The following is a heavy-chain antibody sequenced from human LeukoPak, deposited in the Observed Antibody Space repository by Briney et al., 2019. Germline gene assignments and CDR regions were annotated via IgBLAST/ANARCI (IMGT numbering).Heavy chain of an antibody. V-gene: IGHV4-34*01. CDR1: GGSFSGYY. Sequence: TSETLSLTCADYGGSFSGYYWSWIRQPPGKGLEWIGEINHSGSTNYNPSLKSRVTISVDTSKNQFSLKLSSVTAADTAVYYCARQKERITMVRGALDYWGQGTLVTVSS. J-gene: IGHJ4*02. CDR2: INHSGST. D-gene: IGHD3-10*01. CDR3: ARQKERITMVRGALDY.